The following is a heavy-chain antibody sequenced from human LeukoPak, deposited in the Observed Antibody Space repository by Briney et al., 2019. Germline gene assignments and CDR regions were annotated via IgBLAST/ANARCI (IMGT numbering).Heavy chain of an antibody. J-gene: IGHJ6*03. Sequence: SETLSLTCAVYGGSFSGYYWSWIRQPPGKGLEWIGYIYYSGSTNYNPSLKSRVTISVDTSKNQFSLKLSSVTAADTAVYYCARVYSSSRVLYMDVWGKGTTVTVSS. D-gene: IGHD6-6*01. CDR1: GGSFSGYY. CDR2: IYYSGST. CDR3: ARVYSSSRVLYMDV. V-gene: IGHV4-59*01.